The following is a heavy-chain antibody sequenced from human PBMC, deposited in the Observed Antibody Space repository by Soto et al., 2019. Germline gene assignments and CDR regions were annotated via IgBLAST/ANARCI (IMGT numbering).Heavy chain of an antibody. CDR1: GYTFTGYY. Sequence: ASVKVSCKASGYTFTGYYMHWVRQAPGQGLEWMGIINPSGGSTSYAQKFQGRVTMTRDTSTSTVYMELSSLRSEDTAVYYCAKENWANPDSWGQGTLVTVSS. D-gene: IGHD7-27*01. J-gene: IGHJ4*02. CDR2: INPSGGST. V-gene: IGHV1-46*01. CDR3: AKENWANPDS.